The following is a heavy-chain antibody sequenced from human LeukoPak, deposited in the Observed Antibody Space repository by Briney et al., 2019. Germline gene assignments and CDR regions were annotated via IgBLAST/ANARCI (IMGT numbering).Heavy chain of an antibody. CDR2: INPYSGGT. CDR1: GYTFTGNY. CDR3: ARDVVEMATTRFDY. D-gene: IGHD5-24*01. V-gene: IGHV1-2*02. Sequence: ASVKVSCKASGYTFTGNYMHWVRQAHAQGLEWMGWINPYSGGTNYAQKFQGRVTMTRDTSISTAYMELSRLRSDDTAVYYCARDVVEMATTRFDYWGQGRLVTVSS. J-gene: IGHJ4*02.